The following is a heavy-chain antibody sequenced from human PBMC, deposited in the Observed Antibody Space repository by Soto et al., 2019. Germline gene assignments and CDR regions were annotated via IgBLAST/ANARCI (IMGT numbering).Heavy chain of an antibody. J-gene: IGHJ4*02. Sequence: QVQLVESGGCVVQPGRSLRLSCAASGFPFSSYGMYWVCQAPGKGLEWVAHISYDGSNKHYTDSVKGRFTISRDNSKNMLYLQMISLRAEDTAVYYCAGGQYYFDYCGQGTRVSVSS. CDR1: GFPFSSYG. CDR3: AGGQYYFDY. CDR2: ISYDGSNK. D-gene: IGHD2-15*01. V-gene: IGHV3-30*03.